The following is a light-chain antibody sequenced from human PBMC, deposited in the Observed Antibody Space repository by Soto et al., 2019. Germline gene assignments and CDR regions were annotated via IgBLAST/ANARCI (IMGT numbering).Light chain of an antibody. J-gene: IGKJ4*01. V-gene: IGKV1-39*01. Sequence: DIQMTQSPSSLSAFVGDRVTITCRAGQSISSYLNWYQQKPGKAPKLLIYAASSLQSGVPSRFSGSGSGTDFTLTISSLQPEDFATYYCQQSYTFGGGTKVDIK. CDR3: QQSYT. CDR2: AAS. CDR1: QSISSY.